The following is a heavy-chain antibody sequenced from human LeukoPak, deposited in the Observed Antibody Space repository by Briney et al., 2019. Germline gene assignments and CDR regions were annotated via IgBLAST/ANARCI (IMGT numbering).Heavy chain of an antibody. V-gene: IGHV3-66*01. CDR3: ASLRSSSPVQVY. CDR2: IYYGSTGT. D-gene: IGHD6-6*01. Sequence: GGSLRLSCAASGFTVSSNYMSWVRQAQGKGLEWVSVIYYGSTGTHYADSVQGRFTISRDDSKNTLYLQMSTLRAEDTGVYYCASLRSSSPVQVYWGQGTLVTVSS. CDR1: GFTVSSNY. J-gene: IGHJ4*02.